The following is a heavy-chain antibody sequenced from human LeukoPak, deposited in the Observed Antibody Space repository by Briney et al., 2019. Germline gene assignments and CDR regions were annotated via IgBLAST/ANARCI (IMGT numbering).Heavy chain of an antibody. CDR3: ARMDYYDSSGYFDY. J-gene: IGHJ4*02. Sequence: PSETLSLTCAVYGGSFSGYYWSWLRQPPGKGLEWIGEINHSGSTNYNPSLKSRVTISVDTSKNQFSLKLSSVTAADTAVYYCARMDYYDSSGYFDYWGQGTLVTASS. CDR1: GGSFSGYY. CDR2: INHSGST. D-gene: IGHD3-22*01. V-gene: IGHV4-34*01.